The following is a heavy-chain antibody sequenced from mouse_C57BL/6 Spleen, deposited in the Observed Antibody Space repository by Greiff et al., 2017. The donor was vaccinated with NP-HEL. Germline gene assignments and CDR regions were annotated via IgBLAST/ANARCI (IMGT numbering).Heavy chain of an antibody. Sequence: DVKLVESGGGLVKPGGSLKLSCAASGFTFSDYGMHWVRQAPEKGLEWVAYISSGSSTIYYADTVKGRFTISRDNAKNTLFLQMTSLRSEDTAMYYCAREYGNPFFDYWGQGTTLTVSS. D-gene: IGHD2-10*02. CDR1: GFTFSDYG. CDR2: ISSGSSTI. J-gene: IGHJ2*01. V-gene: IGHV5-17*01. CDR3: AREYGNPFFDY.